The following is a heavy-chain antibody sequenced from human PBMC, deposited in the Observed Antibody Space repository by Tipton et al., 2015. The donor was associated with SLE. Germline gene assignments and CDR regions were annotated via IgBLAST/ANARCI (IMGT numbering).Heavy chain of an antibody. CDR3: AGAYSDYEVGFDY. J-gene: IGHJ4*02. V-gene: IGHV4-39*02. Sequence: LRLSCTVSGGSISSNTYYWGWIRQPPGKGLEWIGSIYYGGSTYYNPSLKSRVTISLDTSKNHFSLKLSSVTAADTAVYYCAGAYSDYEVGFDYWGQGTLVTVSS. CDR1: GGSISSNTYY. CDR2: IYYGGST. D-gene: IGHD5-12*01.